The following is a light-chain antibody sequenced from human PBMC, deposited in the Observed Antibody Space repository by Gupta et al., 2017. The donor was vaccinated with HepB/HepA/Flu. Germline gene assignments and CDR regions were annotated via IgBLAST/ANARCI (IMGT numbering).Light chain of an antibody. CDR2: GAS. V-gene: IGKV3-20*01. Sequence: EIMLTQSPGTLSLSPGERATLSCRASQSVSSTSLPWYQQKPGQAPRLFVYGASNRATGIPDRFSGSGSGTDFTLTISRLEPEDFAVYYCQHYDSSLWTFGQGTKVESK. CDR1: QSVSSTS. J-gene: IGKJ1*01. CDR3: QHYDSSLWT.